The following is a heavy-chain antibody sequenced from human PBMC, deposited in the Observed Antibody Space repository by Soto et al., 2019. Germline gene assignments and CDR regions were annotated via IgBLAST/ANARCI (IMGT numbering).Heavy chain of an antibody. V-gene: IGHV3-30-3*01. D-gene: IGHD1-1*01. CDR3: ARDPGRWLQLFDY. CDR1: GFTFSSYA. J-gene: IGHJ4*02. Sequence: QVQLVESGGGVVQPGTSLRLSCAASGFTFSSYAMHWVRQAPGKGLEWVAVISSDGNNKYYADSVKGRFTISRDTSKNPVSLEMTSLRAEDTAVYYCARDPGRWLQLFDYWGQGTLVTVSS. CDR2: ISSDGNNK.